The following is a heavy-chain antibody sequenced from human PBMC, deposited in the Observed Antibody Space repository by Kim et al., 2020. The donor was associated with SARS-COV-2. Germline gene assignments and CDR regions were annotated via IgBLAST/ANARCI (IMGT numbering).Heavy chain of an antibody. CDR3: ARGTDTLGGMDV. Sequence: SVKVPCKASGGTFSSYAISWVRQAPGQGLEWMGRIIPILGIANYAQKFQGRVTITADKSTSTAYMELSSLRSEDTAVYYCARGTDTLGGMDVWGQGTTVTVSS. CDR1: GGTFSSYA. V-gene: IGHV1-69*04. D-gene: IGHD3-16*01. J-gene: IGHJ6*02. CDR2: IIPILGIA.